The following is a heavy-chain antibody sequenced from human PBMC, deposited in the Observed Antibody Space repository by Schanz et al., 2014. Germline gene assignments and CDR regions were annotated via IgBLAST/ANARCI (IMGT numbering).Heavy chain of an antibody. J-gene: IGHJ3*02. CDR3: ARGTMPGTFDI. V-gene: IGHV1-18*01. Sequence: QVQLVQSGAEVKKPGASVKVSCKASGYTFTSYGINWVRQAPGQGLEWMGWINSANGNTKYSHRFQGRVTITRDTSASTAYMELTSLRSEDTALYYCARGTMPGTFDIWGQGTMVTVSS. D-gene: IGHD2-2*01. CDR1: GYTFTSYG. CDR2: INSANGNT.